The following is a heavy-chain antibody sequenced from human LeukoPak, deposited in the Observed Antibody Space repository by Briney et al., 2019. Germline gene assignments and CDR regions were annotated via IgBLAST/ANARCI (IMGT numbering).Heavy chain of an antibody. CDR1: GGTFSSYA. J-gene: IGHJ4*02. D-gene: IGHD1-20*01. CDR3: AKGSYNWKGTLHY. Sequence: GASVKVSCKASGGTFSSYAISWVRQAPGQGLEWMGRIIPILGIANYAQKFQGRVTITADKSTSTAYMELSSLRSEDTAVYYCAKGSYNWKGTLHYWGQGTLVTVSS. V-gene: IGHV1-69*04. CDR2: IIPILGIA.